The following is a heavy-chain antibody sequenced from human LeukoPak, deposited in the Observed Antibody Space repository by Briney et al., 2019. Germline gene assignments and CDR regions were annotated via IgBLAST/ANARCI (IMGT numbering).Heavy chain of an antibody. CDR2: ISYDGGNK. D-gene: IGHD6-13*01. V-gene: IGHV3-30*18. Sequence: GGSLRLSCAASGFTFSSCAMHWVRQAPGMGLEWVAVISYDGGNKYYAGSVRGRFTISRDNSKNTVFLQMNSLNAEDTAVYYCAKGGHTSSWYTDYWGQGTLVTVSS. CDR3: AKGGHTSSWYTDY. CDR1: GFTFSSCA. J-gene: IGHJ4*02.